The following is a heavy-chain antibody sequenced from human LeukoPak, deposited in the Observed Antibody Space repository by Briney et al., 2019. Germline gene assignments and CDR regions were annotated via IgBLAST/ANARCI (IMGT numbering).Heavy chain of an antibody. CDR3: ARDHVVVPAAMSSGPGFSRYYYYYGMDV. CDR2: ISYDGSNK. CDR1: GFTFSNAW. J-gene: IGHJ6*02. V-gene: IGHV3-30*03. D-gene: IGHD2-2*01. Sequence: PGGSLRLSCAAFGFTFSNAWMSWVRQAPGKGLEWVAVISYDGSNKYYADSVKGRFTISRDNSKNTLYLQMNSLRAEDTAVYYCARDHVVVPAAMSSGPGFSRYYYYYGMDVWGQGTTVTVSS.